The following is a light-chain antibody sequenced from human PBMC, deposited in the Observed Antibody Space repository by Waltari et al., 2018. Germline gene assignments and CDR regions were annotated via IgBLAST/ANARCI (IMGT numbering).Light chain of an antibody. Sequence: ETVLTQSPGTLALSPGERATLSCRASQGIGSSLAWYQHIPGQAPRLLFYDASNRATGIPARFSGSGSGTDFTLTISSLEPEDFAVYYCQQRINWPRTFGQGTKVEIK. CDR3: QQRINWPRT. J-gene: IGKJ1*01. CDR2: DAS. V-gene: IGKV3-11*01. CDR1: QGIGSS.